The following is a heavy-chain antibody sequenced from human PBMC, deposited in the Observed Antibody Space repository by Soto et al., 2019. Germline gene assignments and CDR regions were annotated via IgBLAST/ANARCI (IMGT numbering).Heavy chain of an antibody. V-gene: IGHV4-59*01. CDR1: GGSISSYY. D-gene: IGHD6-6*01. Sequence: SETLSLTCTVSGGSISSYYWSWIRQPPGKGLEWIGYIYYSGSTNYNPSLKSRVTISVDTSKNQFSLKLSSVTAADTAVYYCARDGGVRGSSYYFDYWGQGTLVTVSS. CDR2: IYYSGST. J-gene: IGHJ4*02. CDR3: ARDGGVRGSSYYFDY.